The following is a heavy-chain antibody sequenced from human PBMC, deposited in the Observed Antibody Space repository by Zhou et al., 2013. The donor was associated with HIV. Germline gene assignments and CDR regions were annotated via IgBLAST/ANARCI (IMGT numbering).Heavy chain of an antibody. CDR2: INPSGGST. CDR3: ARDRTGDDFDY. V-gene: IGHV1-46*01. CDR1: GYTFTGNY. Sequence: QVQLVQSGAEVKKPGASVKVSCKASGYTFTGNYMHWVRQAPGQGLEWMGIINPSGGSTSYAQKFQGRVTMTRDTSTSTVYMELSSLRSEDTAVYYCARDRTGDDFDYWGQGTLVTVSS. D-gene: IGHD7-27*01. J-gene: IGHJ4*02.